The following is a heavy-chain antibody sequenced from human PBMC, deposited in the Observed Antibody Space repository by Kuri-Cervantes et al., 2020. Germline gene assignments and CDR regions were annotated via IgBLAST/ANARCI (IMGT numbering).Heavy chain of an antibody. CDR3: THSGYSSSWYEIPFDY. Sequence: SCPTLVKPTQTLTLTCTFSGFALSTSGVGVGWIRQPPGKTLEWLSLIYWNDDKRYSPSLKSRLTITKDTPKNQVVLTMTNMDPVATATYYCTHSGYSSSWYEIPFDYWGQGTLVTVSS. V-gene: IGHV2-5*01. CDR1: GFALSTSGVG. CDR2: IYWNDDK. D-gene: IGHD6-13*01. J-gene: IGHJ4*02.